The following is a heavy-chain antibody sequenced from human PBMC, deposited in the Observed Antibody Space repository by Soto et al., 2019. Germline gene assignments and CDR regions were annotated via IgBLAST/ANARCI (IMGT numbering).Heavy chain of an antibody. CDR2: IYYSGST. CDR3: ARSGYSYGPNPLLY. J-gene: IGHJ4*02. CDR1: GGSISSGGYY. Sequence: QVQLQESGPGLVKPSQTLSLTCTVSGGSISSGGYYWSWIRQHPGKGLEWIGYIYYSGSTYYNPSHKSRGTISVDTSKTQFSLKLSSVTSADTAVYYCARSGYSYGPNPLLYWGQGTLVTVSS. D-gene: IGHD5-18*01. V-gene: IGHV4-31*03.